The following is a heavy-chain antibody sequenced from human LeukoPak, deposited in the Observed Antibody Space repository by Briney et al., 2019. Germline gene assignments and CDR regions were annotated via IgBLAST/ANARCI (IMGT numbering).Heavy chain of an antibody. CDR3: ARTLLRYFDWLFRAFDI. Sequence: GASVKVSCKASGGTFSSYAISWVRQAPGQGLEWMGGIIPIFGTANYAQKFQGRVTITADESTSTAYMELSSLRSEDTAVYYCARTLLRYFDWLFRAFDIWGQGTMVTVSS. CDR2: IIPIFGTA. CDR1: GGTFSSYA. J-gene: IGHJ3*02. D-gene: IGHD3-9*01. V-gene: IGHV1-69*13.